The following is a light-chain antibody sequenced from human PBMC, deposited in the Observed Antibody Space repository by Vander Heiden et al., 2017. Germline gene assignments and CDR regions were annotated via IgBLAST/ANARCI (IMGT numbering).Light chain of an antibody. J-gene: IGKJ1*01. V-gene: IGKV2-30*01. Sequence: DDVLILSPLSLPVTLGQPASDSCRSSHSHIFSDGNTFLHWFQQRPGQSPRGLIYQVYKRDSGVPDRFSGRGSGTDFTLRISRVEAEDVGVVYCMQATHWPATFGQGTTVEIK. CDR1: HSHIFSDGNTF. CDR2: QVY. CDR3: MQATHWPAT.